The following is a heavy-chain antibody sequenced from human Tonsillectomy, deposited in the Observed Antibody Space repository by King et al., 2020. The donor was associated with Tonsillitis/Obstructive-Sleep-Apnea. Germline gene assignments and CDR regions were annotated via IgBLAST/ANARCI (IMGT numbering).Heavy chain of an antibody. CDR1: GFTVSSNY. CDR3: ARRQLHLGELSFDY. CDR2: IYSGGYT. J-gene: IGHJ4*02. V-gene: IGHV3-66*01. Sequence: QLVESGGGLVQPGGSLRLSCAASGFTVSSNYMSWVRQAPGKGLEWVSVIYSGGYTYYADSVKGRFTISRDNSKNTLYLQRNSLRAEDTAVYYCARRQLHLGELSFDYWGQGTLVTVSS. D-gene: IGHD3-16*02.